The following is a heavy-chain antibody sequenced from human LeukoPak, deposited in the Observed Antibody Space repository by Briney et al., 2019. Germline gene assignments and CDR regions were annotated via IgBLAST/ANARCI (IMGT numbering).Heavy chain of an antibody. V-gene: IGHV4-30-2*01. CDR2: IYHSGST. CDR1: GDSISSYS. D-gene: IGHD6-6*01. Sequence: PSETLSLTCTVSGDSISSYSWSWIRQPPGKGLEWIGYIYHSGSTYYNPSLKSRVTISVDRSKNQFSLKLSSVTAADTAVYYCARTSIAARRANAFDIWGQGTMVTVSS. J-gene: IGHJ3*02. CDR3: ARTSIAARRANAFDI.